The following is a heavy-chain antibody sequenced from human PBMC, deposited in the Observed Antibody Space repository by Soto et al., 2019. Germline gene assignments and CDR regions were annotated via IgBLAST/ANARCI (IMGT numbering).Heavy chain of an antibody. V-gene: IGHV4-34*01. J-gene: IGHJ4*02. CDR1: GGSFSGYY. Sequence: QVQLQQWGAGLLKPSETLSLTCAVYGGSFSGYYWSWIRQPPGKGLEWIGEINHSGSTNYNPSLKGRVTISVDTSKNQFSLKLSSVTAADTAVYYCASRSGQYYFDYWGQGTLVTVSS. CDR3: ASRSGQYYFDY. CDR2: INHSGST.